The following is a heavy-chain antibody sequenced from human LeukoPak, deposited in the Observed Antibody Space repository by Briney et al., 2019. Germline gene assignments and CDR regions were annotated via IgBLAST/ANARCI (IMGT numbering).Heavy chain of an antibody. J-gene: IGHJ4*02. D-gene: IGHD3-3*01. V-gene: IGHV4-61*05. CDR3: ARVGDFWSGFYLDY. CDR2: IYYSGST. CDR1: GGSISSSSYY. Sequence: SETLSLTCTVSGGSISSSSYYWGWIRQPPGKGLEWIGYIYYSGSTNSNPSLKSRVTISVDTSKNQFSLKLSSVTAADTAVYYCARVGDFWSGFYLDYWGQGTLVTVSS.